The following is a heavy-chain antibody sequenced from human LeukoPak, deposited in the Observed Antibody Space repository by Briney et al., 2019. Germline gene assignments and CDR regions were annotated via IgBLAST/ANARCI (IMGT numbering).Heavy chain of an antibody. V-gene: IGHV3-23*01. CDR2: VSGSGGST. CDR1: GFTFSSYA. CDR3: ATNLRYSSSSGY. Sequence: GGSLRLSCAASGFTFSSYAMSWVRQAPGKGLEWVSSVSGSGGSTYYADSVKGRFTISRDNSKNTLYLQMNSLRAEDTAVYYCATNLRYSSSSGYWGQGTLVTVSS. J-gene: IGHJ4*02. D-gene: IGHD6-6*01.